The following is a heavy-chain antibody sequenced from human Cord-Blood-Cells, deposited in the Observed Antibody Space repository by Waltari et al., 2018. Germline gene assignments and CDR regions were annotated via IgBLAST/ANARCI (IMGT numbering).Heavy chain of an antibody. J-gene: IGHJ4*02. CDR2: INAGNGNT. CDR1: GYTFTSYA. V-gene: IGHV1-3*01. Sequence: QVQLVQSGAEGKKPGASVTVSCKASGYTFTSYAMHLVRQAPGQRLEWMGWINAGNGNTKYSQKFQGRVTITRDTSASKASMGLSSLRSEDTAVYYCARGRGKSGSYFDYWGQGTLVTVSS. CDR3: ARGRGKSGSYFDY. D-gene: IGHD1-26*01.